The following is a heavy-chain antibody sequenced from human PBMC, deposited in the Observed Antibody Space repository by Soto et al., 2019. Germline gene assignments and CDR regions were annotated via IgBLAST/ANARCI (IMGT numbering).Heavy chain of an antibody. J-gene: IGHJ3*02. V-gene: IGHV4-31*03. D-gene: IGHD2-21*01. CDR3: ARDYRIVVSPSPTAFDI. CDR2: IYYSGSA. Sequence: SETLSLTCTVSGGSISSGGYYWSWIRQHPGKGLEWIGYIYYSGSAYYNPSLKSRITMSVDTSKNQFSLKLSSVTAADTAVYYCARDYRIVVSPSPTAFDIWGRGTMVTVSS. CDR1: GGSISSGGYY.